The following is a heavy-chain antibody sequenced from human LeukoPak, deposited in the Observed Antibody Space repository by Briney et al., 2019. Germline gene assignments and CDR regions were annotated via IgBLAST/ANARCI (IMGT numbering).Heavy chain of an antibody. J-gene: IGHJ4*02. Sequence: SVKVSCKASGYTFTGYYMHWVRQAPGQGLEWMGRINPNSGGTNYAQKLQGRVTMTRDTPISTPYMELSTLGADDTPVYYCGRECSGCYYCMVYWRQGTLVTLSS. CDR2: INPNSGGT. CDR1: GYTFTGYY. CDR3: GRECSGCYYCMVY. V-gene: IGHV1-2*06. D-gene: IGHD1-26*01.